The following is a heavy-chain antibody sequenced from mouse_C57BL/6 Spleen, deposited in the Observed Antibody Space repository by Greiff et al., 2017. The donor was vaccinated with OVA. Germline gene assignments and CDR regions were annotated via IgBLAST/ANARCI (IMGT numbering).Heavy chain of an antibody. J-gene: IGHJ3*01. CDR3: ARDDGPRFAY. CDR2: IYPSDSET. CDR1: GYTFTSYW. V-gene: IGHV1-61*01. Sequence: VQLQQPGAELVRPGSSVKLSCKASGYTFTSYWMDWVKQRPGQGLEWIGNIYPSDSETHYNQKFKDKATLTVDKSSSTAYMQLSSLTSEDSAVYYCARDDGPRFAYWGQGTLVTVSA. D-gene: IGHD2-3*01.